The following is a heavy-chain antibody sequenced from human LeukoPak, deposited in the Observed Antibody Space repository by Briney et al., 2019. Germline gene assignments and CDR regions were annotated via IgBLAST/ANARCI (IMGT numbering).Heavy chain of an antibody. CDR2: ISAYNGNT. D-gene: IGHD6-6*01. CDR3: ARIEKGYSSSSDSPYYYYMDV. V-gene: IGHV1-18*01. CDR1: GGTFSSYA. Sequence: ASVKVSCKASGGTFSSYAISWVRQAPGQGLEWMGWISAYNGNTNYAQKLQGRVTMTTDTSTSTAYMELRSLRSDDTAVYYCARIEKGYSSSSDSPYYYYMDVWGKGTTVNLSS. J-gene: IGHJ6*03.